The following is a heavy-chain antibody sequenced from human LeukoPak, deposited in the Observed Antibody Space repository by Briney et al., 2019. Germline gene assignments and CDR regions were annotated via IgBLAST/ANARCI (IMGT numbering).Heavy chain of an antibody. V-gene: IGHV3-53*01. Sequence: GGSLRLSCAASGFTVRSNYINWVRQAPGKGLEWVSVIYSGGSTYYAESVKGRFSISRDNFETTVFLQMNSLRAEDTAVYYCASGIIGGYYYNGMDVWGQGTTVTVSS. J-gene: IGHJ6*02. CDR3: ASGIIGGYYYNGMDV. CDR2: IYSGGST. CDR1: GFTVRSNY. D-gene: IGHD2-15*01.